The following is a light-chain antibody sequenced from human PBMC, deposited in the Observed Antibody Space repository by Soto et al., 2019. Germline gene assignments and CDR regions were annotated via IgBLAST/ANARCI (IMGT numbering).Light chain of an antibody. V-gene: IGKV3D-15*01. Sequence: EIVLTQSPATLSLSPGERATLSCRASQSIASYVAWYHQRPGQAPRLLIYATSNRATGVPVRFSGSGSGTEFTLTISSLQSEDFAVYYCQQYNNWPPKITFGQGTRLEIK. CDR1: QSIASY. CDR2: ATS. J-gene: IGKJ5*01. CDR3: QQYNNWPPKIT.